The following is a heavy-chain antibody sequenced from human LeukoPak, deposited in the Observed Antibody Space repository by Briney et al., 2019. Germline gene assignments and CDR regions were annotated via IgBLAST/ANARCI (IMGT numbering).Heavy chain of an antibody. CDR2: IYYSGST. J-gene: IGHJ4*02. D-gene: IGHD1-14*01. V-gene: IGHV4-31*03. CDR1: GGSISSGGYY. Sequence: RSSETLSLTCTVSGGSISSGGYYWSWIRQHPGKGLEWIGYIYYSGSTYYNPSLKSRVTISVDTSKNQFSLKLSSVTAADTAVYYCASLIRNGYYFDYWGQGTLVTVSS. CDR3: ASLIRNGYYFDY.